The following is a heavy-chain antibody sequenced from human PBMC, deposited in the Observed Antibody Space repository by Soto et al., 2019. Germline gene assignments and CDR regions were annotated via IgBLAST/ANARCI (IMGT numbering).Heavy chain of an antibody. V-gene: IGHV3-30-3*01. CDR1: RFTFSNYA. Sequence: PGGSLRLSCAASRFTFSNYAMHWVRQAPGKGLEWVALISYDGSNIYFADSVKGRFTISRDNSKNTLSLQMNSLRPEDTAIYYCARDVPYYYDNSDYRGSNGMDVWGQGTTVTVSS. D-gene: IGHD3-22*01. J-gene: IGHJ6*02. CDR2: ISYDGSNI. CDR3: ARDVPYYYDNSDYRGSNGMDV.